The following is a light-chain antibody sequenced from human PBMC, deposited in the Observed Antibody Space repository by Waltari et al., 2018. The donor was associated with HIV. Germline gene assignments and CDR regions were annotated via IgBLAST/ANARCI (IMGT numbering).Light chain of an antibody. CDR1: QSVLYSSNNKNY. CDR2: WAS. J-gene: IGKJ1*01. CDR3: QQYYSTPRT. Sequence: DIVMTQSLASLAVSLGERGPIHCQSRQSVLYSSNNKNYLAGYQPKPGQPPKRLIYWASTRESGVPDRFSCSGSGTDFTLTISSLQAEDVAVYYCQQYYSTPRTFGQGTKVEIK. V-gene: IGKV4-1*01.